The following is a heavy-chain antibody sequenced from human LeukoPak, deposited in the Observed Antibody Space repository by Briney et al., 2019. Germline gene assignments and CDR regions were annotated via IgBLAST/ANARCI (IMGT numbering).Heavy chain of an antibody. CDR2: ISSSSSYI. CDR1: GFPFSSYS. CDR3: ARPKRYSYGRGFVAFDI. J-gene: IGHJ3*02. Sequence: GMSLRLSCAASGFPFSSYSMNWVRQAPGKGLEWVSSISSSSSYIYYADSVKGRFTISRDNAKNSLYLQMNSLRAEDTAVYYCARPKRYSYGRGFVAFDIWGQGTMVAVSS. V-gene: IGHV3-21*01. D-gene: IGHD5-18*01.